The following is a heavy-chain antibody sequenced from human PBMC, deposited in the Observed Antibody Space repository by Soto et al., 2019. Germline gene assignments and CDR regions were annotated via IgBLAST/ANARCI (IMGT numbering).Heavy chain of an antibody. Sequence: EVQLVESGGGLVQPGGSLRLSCAASGFTFSTYWMSWVRQAPGKGLEWVANIKQDGSEKYYVDSVKGRFTISRDNAKNSLYLQMKSLRDEDTAVYYCASDSESPGIAVAGTFDPWGQGTLVTVSS. J-gene: IGHJ5*02. CDR3: ASDSESPGIAVAGTFDP. D-gene: IGHD6-19*01. V-gene: IGHV3-7*01. CDR1: GFTFSTYW. CDR2: IKQDGSEK.